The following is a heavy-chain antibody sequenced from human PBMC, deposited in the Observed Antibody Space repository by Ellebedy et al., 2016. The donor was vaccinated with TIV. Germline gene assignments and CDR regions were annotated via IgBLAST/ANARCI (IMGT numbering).Heavy chain of an antibody. CDR1: GITFSDYG. D-gene: IGHD6-13*01. CDR3: AKDDSSTWYEGGMDV. J-gene: IGHJ6*02. Sequence: GESLKISCAASGITFSDYGMHWVRQASGKGLEWVAFIRYDGRYNSHADSVKGRFTISSDNSKNTLYLQMNSLRTEDTAVFYCAKDDSSTWYEGGMDVWGQGTTVTVSS. V-gene: IGHV3-30*02. CDR2: IRYDGRYN.